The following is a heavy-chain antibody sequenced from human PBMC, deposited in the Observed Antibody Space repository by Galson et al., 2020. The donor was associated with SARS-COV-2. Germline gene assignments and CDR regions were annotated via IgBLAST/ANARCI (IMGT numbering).Heavy chain of an antibody. CDR2: ISYDGINK. CDR3: ARDSSGEGHYYGMDV. CDR1: GFTFSTYP. Sequence: GESLKISCAASGFTFSTYPMHWVRQAPGKGLEWVAVISYDGINKQYADSVKGRFTISRDNSKNTVHLQMNSLRAEDTALYYCARDSSGEGHYYGMDVWGQGTTVTVSS. V-gene: IGHV3-30-3*01. D-gene: IGHD7-27*01. J-gene: IGHJ6*02.